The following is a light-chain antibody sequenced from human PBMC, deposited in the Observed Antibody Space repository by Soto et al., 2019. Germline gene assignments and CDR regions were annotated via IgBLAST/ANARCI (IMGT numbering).Light chain of an antibody. Sequence: DIQMTQSPSTLSASVGDRVAITCRASQSIDTWLAWYQQKPGKAPKLLIYKASTLESGVPSRFSGSGSGTEFTLTISSLQPDDSATYYCQQYESYWTFGQGNKVEIK. J-gene: IGKJ1*01. CDR1: QSIDTW. CDR2: KAS. CDR3: QQYESYWT. V-gene: IGKV1-5*03.